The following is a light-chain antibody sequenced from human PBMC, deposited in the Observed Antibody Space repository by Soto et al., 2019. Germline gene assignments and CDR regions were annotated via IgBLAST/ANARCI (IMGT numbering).Light chain of an antibody. CDR1: QSVSSY. V-gene: IGKV3-11*01. J-gene: IGKJ5*01. CDR3: QQRSNWFT. CDR2: DAS. Sequence: ETVLTQSPVTLSLXPXEXXTXXCRASQSVSSYLAWYQQKPGQAPRLLIYDASNRATGIPARFSGSGSGTDFTLTISSLEPEDFAVYYCQQRSNWFTFGQGTRLEIK.